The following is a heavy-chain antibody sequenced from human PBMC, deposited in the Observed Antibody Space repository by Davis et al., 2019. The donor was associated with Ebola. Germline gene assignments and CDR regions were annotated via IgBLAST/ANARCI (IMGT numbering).Heavy chain of an antibody. CDR1: GYTFTSYY. CDR2: INPSGGST. D-gene: IGHD6-13*01. Sequence: ASVKVSCKASGYTFTSYYMHWVRQAPGQGLEWMGIINPSGGSTSYAQKFQGRVTMTRDTSTSTVYMELSSLRSEDTAVYYCARAFHGYSSSWYLRGMDVGGQGTTVTVSS. CDR3: ARAFHGYSSSWYLRGMDV. J-gene: IGHJ6*02. V-gene: IGHV1-46*01.